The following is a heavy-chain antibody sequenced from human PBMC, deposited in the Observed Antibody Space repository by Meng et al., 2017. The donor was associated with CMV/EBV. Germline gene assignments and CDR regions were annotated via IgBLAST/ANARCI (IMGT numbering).Heavy chain of an antibody. D-gene: IGHD2-2*01. V-gene: IGHV4-34*01. CDR1: GGSFSGYY. Sequence: SLNCAVYGGSFSGYYWSWIRQPPGKGLEWIGEINHSGSTNYNPSLKSRVTISVDTSKNQFSLKLSSVTAADTAVYYCARGRQRKFDPWGQGTLVTVSS. CDR3: ARGRQRKFDP. J-gene: IGHJ5*02. CDR2: INHSGST.